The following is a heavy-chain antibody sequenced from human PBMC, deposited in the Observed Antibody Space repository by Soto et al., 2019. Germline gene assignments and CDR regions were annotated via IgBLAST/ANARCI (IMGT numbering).Heavy chain of an antibody. CDR3: ARIEMASIK. J-gene: IGHJ4*02. V-gene: IGHV4-31*03. CDR1: GASIRSGGYY. CDR2: IYYTGST. Sequence: SETLSLTCSVSGASIRSGGYYWSWLRQSPGKGLEWIGHIYYTGSTFYSPSLNSRPTISLDTPKNQFSLDLRSVTAADTAMYYCARIEMASIKWGRGTLVTVS.